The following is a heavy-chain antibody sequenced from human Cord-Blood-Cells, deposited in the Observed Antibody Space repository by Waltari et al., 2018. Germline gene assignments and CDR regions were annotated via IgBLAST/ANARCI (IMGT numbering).Heavy chain of an antibody. Sequence: QVQLQQWGAGLLKPSETLSLTCAVYGGSFSGYYWSWIRQPPGKGLEWIGEINHSGSTNYTPALKSRVTISVDTSKNQFSLKLSSVTAADTAVYYCARGASSSRGYFDYWGQGTLVTVSS. V-gene: IGHV4-34*01. CDR1: GGSFSGYY. D-gene: IGHD6-6*01. CDR3: ARGASSSRGYFDY. J-gene: IGHJ4*02. CDR2: INHSGST.